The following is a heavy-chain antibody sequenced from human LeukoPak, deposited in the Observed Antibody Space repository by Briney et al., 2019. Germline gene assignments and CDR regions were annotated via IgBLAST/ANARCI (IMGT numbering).Heavy chain of an antibody. CDR3: ARGRDLLSY. CDR1: GFTFSSYG. Sequence: GRSLRLSCAASGFTFSSYGMHWVRQAPGKGLEWVAVISYDESNKYYADSVKGRFTISRDNSKNTLYLQMNSLRVEDTAVYYCARGRDLLSYWGQGTLVTVSS. J-gene: IGHJ4*02. D-gene: IGHD1-26*01. V-gene: IGHV3-30*03. CDR2: ISYDESNK.